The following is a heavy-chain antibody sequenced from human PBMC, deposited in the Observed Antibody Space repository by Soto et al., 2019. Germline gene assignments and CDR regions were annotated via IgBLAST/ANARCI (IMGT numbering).Heavy chain of an antibody. Sequence: PSETLSLTCTVSGGSISSSSYYWGWIRQPPGKGLEWIGSIYYSGSTYYNPSLKSRVTISVDTSKNQFSLKLSSVTAADTAVYYCARLTAGGDSSSSLPFDYWGQGTLVTVSS. CDR3: ARLTAGGDSSSSLPFDY. D-gene: IGHD6-6*01. J-gene: IGHJ4*02. V-gene: IGHV4-39*01. CDR1: GGSISSSSYY. CDR2: IYYSGST.